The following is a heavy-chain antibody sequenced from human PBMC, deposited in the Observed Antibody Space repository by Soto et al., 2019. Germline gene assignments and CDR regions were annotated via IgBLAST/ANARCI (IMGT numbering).Heavy chain of an antibody. CDR3: ARAPSWWYFDL. V-gene: IGHV1-3*05. CDR1: GYTFTSYA. CDR2: INAGNGNT. J-gene: IGHJ2*01. Sequence: QVQLVQSGAEEKKPGASVKVTCKASGYTFTSYAMHWVRQAPGQRLEWMGWINAGNGNTKYSQKFQGRVTITRDTSASTAYMELSSLRSEDTAVYYCARAPSWWYFDLWGRGTLVTVSS.